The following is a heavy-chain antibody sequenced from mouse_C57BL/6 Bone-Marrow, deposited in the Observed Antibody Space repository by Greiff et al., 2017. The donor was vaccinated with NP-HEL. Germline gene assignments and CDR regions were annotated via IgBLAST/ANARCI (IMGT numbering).Heavy chain of an antibody. J-gene: IGHJ1*03. V-gene: IGHV1-59*01. CDR2: IDPSDSYT. CDR1: GYTFTSYW. CDR3: APVWYFDV. Sequence: QVQLQQPGAELVRPGTSVKLSCKASGYTFTSYWMYWVKQRPGQGLEWIGVIDPSDSYTNYNQKFKGKATLTVDTSSSTAYMQLSSLTSEDSAVYYCAPVWYFDVWGTGTTVTVSS.